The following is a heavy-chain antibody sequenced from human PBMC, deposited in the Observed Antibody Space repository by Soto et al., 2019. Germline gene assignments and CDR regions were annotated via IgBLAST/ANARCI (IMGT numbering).Heavy chain of an antibody. D-gene: IGHD4-17*01. Sequence: QVQLVESGGGVVQPGRSLRLSCAASGFTFSSYGMHWVRQAPGKGLEWVAVISYDGNNKYYADSVKGRFTISRDNFKNTLYLQMDSLRAEDTAKYYCAKDLLVTTVSNPSYWGQGTLDTVSS. CDR1: GFTFSSYG. CDR2: ISYDGNNK. J-gene: IGHJ4*02. V-gene: IGHV3-30*18. CDR3: AKDLLVTTVSNPSY.